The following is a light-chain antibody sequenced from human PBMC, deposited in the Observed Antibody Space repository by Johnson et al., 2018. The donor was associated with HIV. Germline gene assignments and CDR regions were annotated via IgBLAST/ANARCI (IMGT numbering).Light chain of an antibody. V-gene: IGLV1-51*01. CDR2: DNN. CDR3: GAWDSSLSASYV. CDR1: SSNIGNNY. Sequence: QSVLTQPPSVSAAPGQKVTISCSGSSSNIGNNYVSWYQQLPGTAPKLLIYDNNKRPSGIPDRFSGSKSATSATLAITGLQTGDEADYYCGAWDSSLSASYVFGPGTKVTGL. J-gene: IGLJ1*01.